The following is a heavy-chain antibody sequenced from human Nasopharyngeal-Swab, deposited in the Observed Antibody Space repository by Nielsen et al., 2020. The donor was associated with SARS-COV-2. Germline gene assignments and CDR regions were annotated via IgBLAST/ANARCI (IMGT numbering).Heavy chain of an antibody. D-gene: IGHD3-10*01. CDR3: AKLFYYYYMDV. CDR2: IGHIGPGV. V-gene: IGHV3-23*01. Sequence: GGSLRLSCAASGFTFSSYDMHWVRQAPGKGLEWVSTIGHIGPGVYYADSVRGRFTITRDDSKDTLYLQMNNLRAEDTAIYYCAKLFYYYYMDVWGTGTTVTVSS. CDR1: GFTFSSYD. J-gene: IGHJ6*03.